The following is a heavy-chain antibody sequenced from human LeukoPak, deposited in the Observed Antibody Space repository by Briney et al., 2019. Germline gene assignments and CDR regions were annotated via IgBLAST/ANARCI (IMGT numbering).Heavy chain of an antibody. CDR1: GDSISNSYY. CDR2: IFYSGST. J-gene: IGHJ5*02. Sequence: PETLSLTCTVSGDSISNSYYWGWIRQPPGKGLEWIGSIFYSGSTYYSPSLKSRVTISLDTSKNQFSLNLSSVTAADTALYYCARASRNWFDPWGQGTLVTVSS. CDR3: ARASRNWFDP. V-gene: IGHV4-39*07.